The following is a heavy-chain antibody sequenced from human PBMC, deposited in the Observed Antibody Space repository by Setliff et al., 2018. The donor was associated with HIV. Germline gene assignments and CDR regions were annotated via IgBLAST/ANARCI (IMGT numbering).Heavy chain of an antibody. CDR3: FLFYDDRSGFYWD. V-gene: IGHV4-34*01. CDR1: GGSFSGYY. CDR2: MNHRGVI. Sequence: SETLSLTCAVYGGSFSGYYWNWIRQPPGKGLEFIGEMNHRGVIKYLSSLKSRVTMAVDTSKKQFSLKLKSVTAADTAVYYCFLFYDDRSGFYWDWGQGTPVTVSS. J-gene: IGHJ4*02. D-gene: IGHD3-22*01.